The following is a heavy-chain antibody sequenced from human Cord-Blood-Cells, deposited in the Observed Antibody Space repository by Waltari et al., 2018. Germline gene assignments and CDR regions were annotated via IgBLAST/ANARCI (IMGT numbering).Heavy chain of an antibody. CDR1: GGTFSRYA. D-gene: IGHD3-10*01. CDR3: ARVADYYGSGSYYLDAFDI. Sequence: QVQLVQSGAEVKKPGSSVMVSCKAPGGTFSRYAISRLRQAPAQGLEWMGGSIPIFGTANYAQKFQGRVTITADESTSTAYMELSSLRSEDTAVYYCARVADYYGSGSYYLDAFDIWGQGTMVTVSS. V-gene: IGHV1-69*01. J-gene: IGHJ3*02. CDR2: SIPIFGTA.